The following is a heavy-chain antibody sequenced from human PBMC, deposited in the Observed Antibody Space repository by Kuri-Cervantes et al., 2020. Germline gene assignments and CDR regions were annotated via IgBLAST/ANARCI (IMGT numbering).Heavy chain of an antibody. D-gene: IGHD1-26*01. CDR3: ASTNIVGGDY. CDR1: GGSISSYY. J-gene: IGHJ4*02. CDR2: IYTSGST. Sequence: SETLSLTCTVSGGSISSYYWNWIRQPAGKGLEWIGRIYTSGSTNYNPSLKSRVTISVDTSKNQLSLKLSSVTAADTAVYYCASTNIVGGDYWGQGTLVTVSS. V-gene: IGHV4-4*07.